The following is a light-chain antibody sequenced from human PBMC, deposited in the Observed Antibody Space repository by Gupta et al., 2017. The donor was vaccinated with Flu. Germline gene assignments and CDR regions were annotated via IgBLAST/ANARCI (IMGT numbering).Light chain of an antibody. CDR1: TSNIGSYH. J-gene: IGLJ2*01. CDR2: RDN. V-gene: IGLV1-47*01. CDR3: AAWDDSRSGPVV. Sequence: VTIACSGGTSNIGSYHVYWYQQLPGTAPKLLIYRDNERPSGVPDRISGSKSGTSASLAISGLQSEEEADYYCAAWDDSRSGPVVFGGGTRLTVL.